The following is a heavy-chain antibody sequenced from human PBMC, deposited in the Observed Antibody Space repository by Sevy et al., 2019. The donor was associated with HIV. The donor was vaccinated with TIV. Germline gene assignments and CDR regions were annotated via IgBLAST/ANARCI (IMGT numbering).Heavy chain of an antibody. CDR3: AGIPAGRGRSTDY. V-gene: IGHV1-58*01. J-gene: IGHJ4*02. D-gene: IGHD3-16*01. CDR2: IVVGSGNT. CDR1: GFTFTSSA. Sequence: ASVKVSCKASGFTFTSSAVQWVRQARGQRLEWIGWIVVGSGNTNYAQKFQERVTITRVMSTSTAYMELGSLRSEDTAVYYCAGIPAGRGRSTDYWGQGTLVTVSS.